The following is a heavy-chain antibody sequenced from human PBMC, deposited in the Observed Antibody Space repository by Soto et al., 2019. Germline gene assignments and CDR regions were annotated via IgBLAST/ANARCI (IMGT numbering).Heavy chain of an antibody. J-gene: IGHJ4*02. V-gene: IGHV3-48*01. CDR1: GFIFSNSN. CDR2: ISSSSNTI. D-gene: IGHD2-21*02. Sequence: EVQLVESGGGLVQPGGSLRLSCAASGFIFSNSNMHWVRQAPGEGLEWVSYISSSSNTIYYADSVKGRFTISRDNAKNSLYLQMNGLRAEDTAVYYCARPSCGGDCYSPVYWGQGTLVTVSS. CDR3: ARPSCGGDCYSPVY.